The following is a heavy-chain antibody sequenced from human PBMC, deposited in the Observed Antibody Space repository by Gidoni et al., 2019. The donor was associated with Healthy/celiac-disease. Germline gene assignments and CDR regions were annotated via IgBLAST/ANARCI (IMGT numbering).Heavy chain of an antibody. V-gene: IGHV3-23*01. CDR2: ISGSGGST. D-gene: IGHD3-16*02. CDR1: GFTFSSYA. CDR3: AKTGYDYVWGSYHY. J-gene: IGHJ4*02. Sequence: EVQLLESGGGLVQPGGSLRLSCPAPGFTFSSYAMRWVRQAPGKGLEWVSAISGSGGSTYYADSVKGRFTISRDNSKNTLYLQMNSLRAEDTAVYYCAKTGYDYVWGSYHYWGQGTLVTVSS.